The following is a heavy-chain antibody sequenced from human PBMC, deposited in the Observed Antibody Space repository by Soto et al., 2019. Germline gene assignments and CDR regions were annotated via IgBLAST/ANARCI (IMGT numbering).Heavy chain of an antibody. CDR3: ATGYCSGGSCPVSMDV. CDR2: FKPEDGKT. V-gene: IGHV1-3*01. J-gene: IGHJ6*04. Sequence: ASVKVSCKASGYTFTSYAMHWVRQAPGQRLEWMGWFKPEDGKTIYSQKLQGRVTMTTDTSTDTAYMELSSLRSEDTAVYYCATGYCSGGSCPVSMDVWGKGTTVTVSS. CDR1: GYTFTSYA. D-gene: IGHD2-15*01.